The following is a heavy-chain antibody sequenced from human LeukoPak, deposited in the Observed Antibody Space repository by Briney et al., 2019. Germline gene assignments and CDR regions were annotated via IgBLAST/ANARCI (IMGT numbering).Heavy chain of an antibody. CDR3: ARQGSYDNSGYSFDY. J-gene: IGHJ4*02. D-gene: IGHD3-22*01. Sequence: GESLKISCKASGYSLINHWIGWVRQMPGKGLDWMGIIYPGNADATYSPSFQGQVTNSADKSTTTVYLQWSSLKASDTAMYYCARQGSYDNSGYSFDYWGQGTLVTVSS. CDR2: IYPGNADA. V-gene: IGHV5-51*01. CDR1: GYSLINHW.